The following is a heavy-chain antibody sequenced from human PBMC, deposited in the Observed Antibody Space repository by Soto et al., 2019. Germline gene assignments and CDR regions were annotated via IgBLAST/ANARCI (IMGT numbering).Heavy chain of an antibody. J-gene: IGHJ6*02. V-gene: IGHV3-15*07. CDR1: GFTFSNAW. CDR2: IKSKTDGGTT. CDR3: TSTYYDFWSGYYFFYYGMDV. Sequence: GGSLRLSCAASGFTFSNAWMNWVRQAPGKGLEWVGRIKSKTDGGTTDYAAPVKGRFTISRDHSKNTLYLQMNSLKTEDTAVYYCTSTYYDFWSGYYFFYYGMDVWGQGTTVTVSS. D-gene: IGHD3-3*01.